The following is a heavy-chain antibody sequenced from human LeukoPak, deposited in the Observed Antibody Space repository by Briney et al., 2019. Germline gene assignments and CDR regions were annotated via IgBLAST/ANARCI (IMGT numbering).Heavy chain of an antibody. CDR3: ARDQVECTGGTCQSRVGFDF. Sequence: SETLSLTCTVSGDSISNGVKYWSWIRQHPGRGLEWIGYTYHSGRSYYNPSLKSRITMSVDTSKNQFSLNLSSVTAADTAVYYCARDQVECTGGTCQSRVGFDFWGQGTLVTVSS. D-gene: IGHD2-8*02. CDR1: GDSISNGVKY. V-gene: IGHV4-31*03. CDR2: TYHSGRS. J-gene: IGHJ4*02.